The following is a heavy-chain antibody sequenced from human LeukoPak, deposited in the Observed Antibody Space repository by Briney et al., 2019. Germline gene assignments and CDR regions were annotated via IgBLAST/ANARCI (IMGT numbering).Heavy chain of an antibody. Sequence: PSETLSLICTVSGGSISSYYWSWIRQPPGKGLEWIGYIYYSGSTNYNPSLKSRVTISVDTSKNQFSLKLSSVTAADTAVYYCARVKYYYDSSGYSQNFDYWGQGTLVTVSS. J-gene: IGHJ4*02. D-gene: IGHD3-22*01. CDR1: GGSISSYY. CDR2: IYYSGST. CDR3: ARVKYYYDSSGYSQNFDY. V-gene: IGHV4-59*01.